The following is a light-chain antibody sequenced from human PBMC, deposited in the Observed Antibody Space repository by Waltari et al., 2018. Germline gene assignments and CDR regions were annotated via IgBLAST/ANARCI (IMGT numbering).Light chain of an antibody. Sequence: EIVLTQSPGTLSLSPGARATLSCRSSQSVSKYLAWYQQKPGQAPRPLSYHASTRATGIPDRFSGSGSGTDFSLNSSRLEPEDFAVYYCQKYESLPATFGQGTKVEIK. V-gene: IGKV3-20*01. CDR3: QKYESLPAT. CDR2: HAS. CDR1: QSVSKY. J-gene: IGKJ1*01.